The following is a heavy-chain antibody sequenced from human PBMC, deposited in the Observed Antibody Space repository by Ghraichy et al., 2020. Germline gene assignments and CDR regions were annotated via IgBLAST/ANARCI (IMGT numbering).Heavy chain of an antibody. CDR3: ARANSGYFDL. Sequence: SETLSLTCTVSGGSISTYYWSWVRQPPGKGLEWIGYNYFSGTTNYNPSLKSRVTISVDTSKNQFSLRVTSVTAADTAVYYCARANSGYFDLWGRGTRVTVSP. CDR2: NYFSGTT. D-gene: IGHD1-1*01. J-gene: IGHJ2*01. V-gene: IGHV4-59*01. CDR1: GGSISTYY.